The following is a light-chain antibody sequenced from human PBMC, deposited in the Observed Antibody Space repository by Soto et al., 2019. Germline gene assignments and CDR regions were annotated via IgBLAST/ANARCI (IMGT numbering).Light chain of an antibody. J-gene: IGLJ2*01. CDR3: AAWDDSLNGVV. V-gene: IGLV1-44*01. Sequence: QSVLTQPPSASGTPGQRVTISCSGSSSNIGSNTVNWYQQLPGTAPKLLIYSNNQRPSGVTDRFSGSKSGTSDSLAISGPQSEDEADYYCAAWDDSLNGVVFGGGTKLTVL. CDR1: SSNIGSNT. CDR2: SNN.